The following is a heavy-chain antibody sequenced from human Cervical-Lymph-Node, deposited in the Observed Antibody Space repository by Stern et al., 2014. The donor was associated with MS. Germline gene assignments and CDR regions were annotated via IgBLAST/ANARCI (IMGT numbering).Heavy chain of an antibody. J-gene: IGHJ5*02. D-gene: IGHD3-10*01. V-gene: IGHV4-31*03. Sequence: QVQLQESGPGLVQPSQTLSLTCTVSGGSISSGGYYWSWIRQHPGKGLDLIGYIHHSGSSYYNPSLKSRLTISVDTSRNQISLKLYSVTAADTAVYHCARHNMVRGRWFDPWGQGTLVTVSS. CDR3: ARHNMVRGRWFDP. CDR1: GGSISSGGYY. CDR2: IHHSGSS.